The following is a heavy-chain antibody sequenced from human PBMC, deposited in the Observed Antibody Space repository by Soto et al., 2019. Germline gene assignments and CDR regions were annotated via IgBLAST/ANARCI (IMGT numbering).Heavy chain of an antibody. CDR3: ARTGRYSSSYFEY. J-gene: IGHJ4*02. D-gene: IGHD4-4*01. CDR2: VDWDDDK. Sequence: ESGPTLVNPTQTVTLTCTISGFSLSTSGLRVSWIRQSPGKALEWLARVDWDDDKLYTTSLQTRLTISKDTSKNHVVLTMTNMDPADTGTYFCARTGRYSSSYFEYWGQ. CDR1: GFSLSTSGLR. V-gene: IGHV2-70*04.